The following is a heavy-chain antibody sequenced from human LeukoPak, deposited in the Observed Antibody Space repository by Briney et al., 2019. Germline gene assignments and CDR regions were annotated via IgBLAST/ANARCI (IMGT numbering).Heavy chain of an antibody. CDR1: GLTFSSYA. Sequence: GGSLRLSCAASGLTFSSYAMSWVRQAPGKGLEWVSAISGSGGSTYYADSVKGRFTISRDNSKNTLYLQMNSLRAEDTAVYYCAKDQDLSGSYGVGADYWGQGTLVTVSS. CDR3: AKDQDLSGSYGVGADY. CDR2: ISGSGGST. J-gene: IGHJ4*02. V-gene: IGHV3-23*01. D-gene: IGHD1-26*01.